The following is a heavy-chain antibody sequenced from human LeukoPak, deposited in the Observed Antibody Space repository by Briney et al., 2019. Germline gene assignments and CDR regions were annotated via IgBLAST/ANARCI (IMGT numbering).Heavy chain of an antibody. CDR1: GFTFSSYA. V-gene: IGHV3-23*01. J-gene: IGHJ3*02. CDR3: ARTYDFGVGPPGDAFDN. D-gene: IGHD3-3*01. CDR2: ISGSGGST. Sequence: PGGSLRLSCAASGFTFSSYAMSWVRQAPGKGLEWVSAISGSGGSTYYADSVKGRFTISRDNSKNTLYLQMNSLRVEDTAVYYCARTYDFGVGPPGDAFDNWGQGTLVTVSS.